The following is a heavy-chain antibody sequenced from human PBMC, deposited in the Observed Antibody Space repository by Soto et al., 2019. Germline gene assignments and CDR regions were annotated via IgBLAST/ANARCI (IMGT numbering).Heavy chain of an antibody. CDR2: ISGSGGSP. Sequence: PGGSLRLSCAASGFTFSRYAMSWVRQAPGKGLEWVSSISGSGGSPYYADSVKGRFTISRDNSKNTLYVQMSSLRAEDTAVYYCAKEGGYDSSGYFSFDYWGQGTLVTVS. CDR1: GFTFSRYA. CDR3: AKEGGYDSSGYFSFDY. D-gene: IGHD3-22*01. J-gene: IGHJ4*02. V-gene: IGHV3-23*01.